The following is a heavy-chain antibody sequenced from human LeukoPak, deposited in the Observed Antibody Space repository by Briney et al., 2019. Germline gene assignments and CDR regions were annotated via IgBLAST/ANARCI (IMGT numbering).Heavy chain of an antibody. V-gene: IGHV4-34*01. CDR3: ARGHGTSGFDY. CDR2: INHSGST. J-gene: IGHJ4*02. CDR1: GGSFSGYY. D-gene: IGHD2-2*01. Sequence: SETLSLTCAVYGGSFSGYYWSWIRQPPGKGLEWIGEINHSGSTNYNPSLKSRLTLSEDTSNTQFSLRLTSVTAADTAVYFCARGHGTSGFDYWGRGTLVTVSS.